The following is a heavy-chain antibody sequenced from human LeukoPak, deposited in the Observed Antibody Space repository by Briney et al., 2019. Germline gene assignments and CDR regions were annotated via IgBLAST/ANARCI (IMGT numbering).Heavy chain of an antibody. Sequence: SETLSLTCTVSGGSISSSSYYWGWIRQPPEKGLEWIGNIYYSGSTYYNPSLKSRVTMSVDTSKNQFSLNLSSVTAADTAVYYCARAGYIYAISYYYMDVWGKGTTVTISS. D-gene: IGHD5-18*01. J-gene: IGHJ6*03. CDR1: GGSISSSSYY. CDR2: IYYSGST. V-gene: IGHV4-39*07. CDR3: ARAGYIYAISYYYMDV.